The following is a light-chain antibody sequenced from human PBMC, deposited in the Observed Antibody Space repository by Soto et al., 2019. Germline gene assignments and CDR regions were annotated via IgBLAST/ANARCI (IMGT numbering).Light chain of an antibody. CDR3: AAWDDSLNGLYV. J-gene: IGLJ1*01. CDR1: SSNIGSNT. V-gene: IGLV1-44*01. Sequence: QSGLTQPPSASGTPGQRVTISCSGSSSNIGSNTVNWYQQLPGTAPKLLIYSNNQRPSGVPDRFSGSKSGTSASLAISGLQSEDEADYYCAAWDDSLNGLYVFGTGTKVPVL. CDR2: SNN.